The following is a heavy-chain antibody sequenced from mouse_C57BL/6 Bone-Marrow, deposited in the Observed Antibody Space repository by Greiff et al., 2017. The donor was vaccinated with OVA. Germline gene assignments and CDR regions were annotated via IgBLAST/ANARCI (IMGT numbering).Heavy chain of an antibody. CDR1: GFSLTSYG. D-gene: IGHD1-1*01. V-gene: IGHV2-2*01. CDR3: ARNLGYYGSDWYFDV. CDR2: IWSGGST. J-gene: IGHJ1*03. Sequence: QVQLQQSGPGLVHPSPCLSITCTVSGFSLTSYGVHWVRQSPGKGLEWLGVIWSGGSTDYNAAFISRLSISKDNSKSQVFFKMNSLQADDTAIYYCARNLGYYGSDWYFDVWGTGTTVTVSS.